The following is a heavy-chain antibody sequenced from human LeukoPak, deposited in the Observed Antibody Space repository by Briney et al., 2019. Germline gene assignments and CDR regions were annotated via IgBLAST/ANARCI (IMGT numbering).Heavy chain of an antibody. J-gene: IGHJ5*02. D-gene: IGHD3-3*01. CDR2: INHSGST. CDR1: GGSFSGYY. CDR3: ARHSSSYYDFWSGPIWFDP. Sequence: SETLSLTCAVYGGSFSGYYWSWVRQPPGKGLEWIGEINHSGSTNYNPSLKSRVTISVDTSKNQFSLKLSSVTAADTAVYYCARHSSSYYDFWSGPIWFDPWGQGTLVTVSS. V-gene: IGHV4-34*01.